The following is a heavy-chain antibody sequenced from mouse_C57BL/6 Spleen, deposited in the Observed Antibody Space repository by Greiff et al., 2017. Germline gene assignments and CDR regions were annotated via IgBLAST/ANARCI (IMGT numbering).Heavy chain of an antibody. D-gene: IGHD1-1*02. J-gene: IGHJ4*01. CDR2: IDPSDSET. V-gene: IGHV1-52*01. CDR1: GYTFTSYW. Sequence: QVQLQQPGAELVRPGSSVKLSCKASGYTFTSYWMHWVKQRPIQGLEWIGNIDPSDSETHYNQKFKDKATLTVDKSSSTAYVQLSSLTSEDSAVYYCARSSLYYYAMDYWGQGTSVTVSS. CDR3: ARSSLYYYAMDY.